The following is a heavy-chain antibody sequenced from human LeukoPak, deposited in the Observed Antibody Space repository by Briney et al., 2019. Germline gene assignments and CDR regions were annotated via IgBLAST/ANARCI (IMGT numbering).Heavy chain of an antibody. CDR1: GYTFTSYY. CDR3: AREGRNIAARPLFDY. D-gene: IGHD6-6*01. Sequence: ASVKVSCKASGYTFTSYYMHWVRQAPGQGLEWMGIINPSGGSTSYAQKFQGRVTMTRDTSTSTVYMELSSLRSENTAVYYCAREGRNIAARPLFDYWGQGTLVTVSS. J-gene: IGHJ4*02. CDR2: INPSGGST. V-gene: IGHV1-46*01.